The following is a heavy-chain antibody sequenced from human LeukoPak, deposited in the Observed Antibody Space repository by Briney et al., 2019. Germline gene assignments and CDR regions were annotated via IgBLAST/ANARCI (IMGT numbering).Heavy chain of an antibody. CDR2: IYYSGTT. D-gene: IGHD6-19*01. Sequence: SETLSLTCTVSGGSISNYYWTWIRQPPGKGLEWIAHIYYSGTTNYNPSLKSRVTISVDTSKNQFSLKLSSVTAADAAVYYCARVLSSGWAGFDYWGQGALVTVSS. CDR1: GGSISNYY. V-gene: IGHV4-59*01. J-gene: IGHJ4*02. CDR3: ARVLSSGWAGFDY.